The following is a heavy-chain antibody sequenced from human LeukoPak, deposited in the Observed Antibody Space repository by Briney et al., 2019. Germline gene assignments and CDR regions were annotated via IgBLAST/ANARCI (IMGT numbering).Heavy chain of an antibody. D-gene: IGHD3-16*01. CDR1: GFTFTNAW. CDR2: IKSKTDGGTT. Sequence: GGSLRLSCAASGFTFTNAWMSWVRQAPGKGLEWVGRIKSKTDGGTTDYAAPVKGRFTISRDDSKNTLYLQMNSLKTEDTAVYYCTTLPGIMITFGGVTSLDYWGQGTLVTVSS. J-gene: IGHJ4*02. CDR3: TTLPGIMITFGGVTSLDY. V-gene: IGHV3-15*01.